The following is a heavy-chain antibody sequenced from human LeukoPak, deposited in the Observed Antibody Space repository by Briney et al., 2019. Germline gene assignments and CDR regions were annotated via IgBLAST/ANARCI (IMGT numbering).Heavy chain of an antibody. J-gene: IGHJ6*03. CDR3: AKNGEPHYYMDV. D-gene: IGHD2-8*01. V-gene: IGHV3-23*01. CDR2: ISGISTT. Sequence: PGGSLRLSCAASGFTFRNYAMSWVRQAPGKGLEWVSVISGISTTDYADSVKGRFTISRDSSKNTLYLQMNSLRAEDTAVYYCAKNGEPHYYMDVLGKGTTVTVSS. CDR1: GFTFRNYA.